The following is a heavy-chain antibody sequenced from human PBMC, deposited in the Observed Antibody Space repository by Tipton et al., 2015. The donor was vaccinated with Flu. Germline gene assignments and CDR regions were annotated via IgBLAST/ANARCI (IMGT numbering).Heavy chain of an antibody. V-gene: IGHV4-34*01. CDR3: ARARGRGVIPRGLDV. CDR2: ITHTGST. D-gene: IGHD3-10*01. CDR1: GGSFSGYY. J-gene: IGHJ6*02. Sequence: GLVKPSETLSLTCAISGGSFSGYYWTWIRQPPGEGLEWIGEITHTGSTNNNPSLKSRVTIFKDTSKKHFSLNLTSVTAADTAVYYCARARGRGVIPRGLDVWGQGTAVTVSS.